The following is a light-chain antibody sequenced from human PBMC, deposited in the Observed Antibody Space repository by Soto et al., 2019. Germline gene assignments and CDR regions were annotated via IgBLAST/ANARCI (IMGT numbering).Light chain of an antibody. CDR2: GVS. CDR3: SSYTIYTTYV. CDR1: STDVGAHDF. V-gene: IGLV2-14*03. Sequence: QSVLTQPASVSGSPGQSITISCTGTSTDVGAHDFVSWHQHHPGKAPKLMIYGVSDRPSGVSDRFSGSKSANTASLTISGLQPEDEADYYCSSYTIYTTYVFGTGTKVTVL. J-gene: IGLJ1*01.